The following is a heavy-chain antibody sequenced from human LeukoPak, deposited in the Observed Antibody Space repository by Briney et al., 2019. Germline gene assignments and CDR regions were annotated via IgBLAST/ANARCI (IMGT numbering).Heavy chain of an antibody. CDR3: AKAMVRGFTSISAFDY. CDR1: GFTFSSYG. CDR2: IWYDGSNK. V-gene: IGHV3-33*06. D-gene: IGHD3-10*01. Sequence: GGSLRLSCAASGFTFSSYGRHWVRQAPGKGLEWVAVIWYDGSNKYYADSVKGRFTISRDNSKNTLYLQMNSLRAEDTAVYYCAKAMVRGFTSISAFDYWGQGTLVTVSS. J-gene: IGHJ4*02.